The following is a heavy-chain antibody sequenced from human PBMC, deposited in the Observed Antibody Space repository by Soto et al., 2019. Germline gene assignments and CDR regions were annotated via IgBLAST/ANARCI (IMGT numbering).Heavy chain of an antibody. J-gene: IGHJ6*02. V-gene: IGHV1-69*12. Sequence: QVQLVQSGAEVKKPGSSVKVSCKASGGTFNTFAISWVRQAPGQGFEWLGGIIPIFRTPDYAQKFQVRVTIIADESASPAYMELSSLRSEDTAVYYCARDKERQRLGGNYYYAMDIWGQGTTVTVSS. CDR2: IIPIFRTP. CDR1: GGTFNTFA. D-gene: IGHD5-12*01. CDR3: ARDKERQRLGGNYYYAMDI.